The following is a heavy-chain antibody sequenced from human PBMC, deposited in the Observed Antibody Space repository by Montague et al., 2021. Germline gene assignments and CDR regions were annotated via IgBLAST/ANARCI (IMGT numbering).Heavy chain of an antibody. CDR3: ARSAFAAALDP. CDR2: ISGKSSYI. Sequence: SLRLSCAAFDFTSSSYTINWVRQAPGKGLEWVSYISGKSSYIYYAASVKGRFTISRDNAKNSLFLQMNSLRVDDTAVYYCARSAFAAALDPWGQGTLVTVSS. J-gene: IGHJ5*02. CDR1: DFTSSSYT. D-gene: IGHD6-25*01. V-gene: IGHV3-21*01.